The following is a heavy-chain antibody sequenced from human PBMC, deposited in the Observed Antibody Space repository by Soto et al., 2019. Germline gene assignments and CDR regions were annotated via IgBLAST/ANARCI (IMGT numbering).Heavy chain of an antibody. CDR2: ITGSSSNL. J-gene: IGHJ4*02. CDR3: AKGGAVYGLLTHDY. V-gene: IGHV3-23*01. CDR1: GFTFSYYA. Sequence: HPGGSLRLSWAASGFTFSYYAMSWVRQAPGKGLEWVTTITGSSSNLYYTDSVKGRFAISRDNSRNILFLQMNSLTAEDTAVYYCAKGGAVYGLLTHDYWGQGTLVTVSS. D-gene: IGHD3-9*01.